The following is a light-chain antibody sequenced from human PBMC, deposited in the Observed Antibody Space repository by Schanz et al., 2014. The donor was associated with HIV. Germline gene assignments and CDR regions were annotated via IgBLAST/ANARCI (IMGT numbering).Light chain of an antibody. CDR1: SSNIGTHYD. Sequence: QSVLTQPPSVSGAPGQRVTISCTGSSSNIGTHYDVHWYQQLPGTAPRLLISTNTDRPSGVPDRFSGSKSGTSASLAISGLQSEDEADYYCGTWDESLNVVFGGGTKVTVL. CDR3: GTWDESLNVV. J-gene: IGLJ2*01. CDR2: TNT. V-gene: IGLV1-40*01.